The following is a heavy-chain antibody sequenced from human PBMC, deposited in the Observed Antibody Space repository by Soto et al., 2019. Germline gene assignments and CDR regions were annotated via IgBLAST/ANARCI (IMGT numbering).Heavy chain of an antibody. V-gene: IGHV1-69*02. Sequence: QVQLVQSGAEVKKPGSSVKVSCKASGDTFSSYTISWVRQAPGQGLEWMGRIIPILDIANYAQKFQGRVTITPDKSTGTGYMELSSLGSEDTAVYYGAAGGHWGFENWGQGTMVPVSS. CDR2: IIPILDIA. CDR3: AAGGHWGFEN. D-gene: IGHD3-16*01. CDR1: GDTFSSYT. J-gene: IGHJ3*02.